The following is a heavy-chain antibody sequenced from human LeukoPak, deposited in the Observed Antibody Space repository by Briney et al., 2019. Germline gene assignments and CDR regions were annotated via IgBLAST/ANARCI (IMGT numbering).Heavy chain of an antibody. D-gene: IGHD3-3*01. Sequence: GGSLRLSCAASGFTFTSYAMSWVRQAPGKGLEWVSAISGSGGSTYYADSVKGRFTISRDNSKNTLYLQMNSLRAEDTAFYYCAKAELGVDTFFDYWGQGTLVTVSS. CDR2: ISGSGGST. CDR3: AKAELGVDTFFDY. J-gene: IGHJ4*02. CDR1: GFTFTSYA. V-gene: IGHV3-23*01.